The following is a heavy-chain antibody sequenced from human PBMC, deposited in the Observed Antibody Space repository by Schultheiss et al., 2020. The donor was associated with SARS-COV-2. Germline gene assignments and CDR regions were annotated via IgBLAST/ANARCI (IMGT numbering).Heavy chain of an antibody. V-gene: IGHV4-59*11. CDR1: GNSISGHH. D-gene: IGHD6-6*01. CDR3: AKLGSSSPSNYWYIDV. J-gene: IGHJ6*03. Sequence: SETLSLTCSVSGNSISGHHWSWIRRPPGKGLQWLGYISYTGNTKYDPSLSSRVTMSLDASKNEFSLSLKSVTAADTAVYYCAKLGSSSPSNYWYIDVWGKGTTVTVSS. CDR2: ISYTGNT.